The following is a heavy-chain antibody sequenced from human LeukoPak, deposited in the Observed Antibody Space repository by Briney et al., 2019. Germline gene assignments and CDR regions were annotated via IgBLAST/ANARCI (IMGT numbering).Heavy chain of an antibody. D-gene: IGHD2-21*02. J-gene: IGHJ4*02. CDR3: ARDFLAAVVTVYFDY. CDR2: IKEDGSEK. Sequence: GGSLRLSCGASRFTFSNYWMSWVRQAPGKGLEWVANIKEDGSEKDYVDSVKGRFTISRDNAKNSLYLQMNSLRAEDTAVYYCARDFLAAVVTVYFDYWGQGTLVTVSS. CDR1: RFTFSNYW. V-gene: IGHV3-7*01.